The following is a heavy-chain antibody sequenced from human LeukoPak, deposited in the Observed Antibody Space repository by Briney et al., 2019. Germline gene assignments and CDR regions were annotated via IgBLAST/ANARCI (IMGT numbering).Heavy chain of an antibody. Sequence: SETLSLTCAVYGGSFSGYYWSLIRQPPGKGLEWIGEINHSGSTNYNPSLKSRVTISVDTSKNQFSLKLSSVTAADTAVYYCARAGYSSSWYPVGGNRYFDYWGQGTLVTVSS. V-gene: IGHV4-34*01. J-gene: IGHJ4*02. CDR1: GGSFSGYY. CDR2: INHSGST. D-gene: IGHD6-13*01. CDR3: ARAGYSSSWYPVGGNRYFDY.